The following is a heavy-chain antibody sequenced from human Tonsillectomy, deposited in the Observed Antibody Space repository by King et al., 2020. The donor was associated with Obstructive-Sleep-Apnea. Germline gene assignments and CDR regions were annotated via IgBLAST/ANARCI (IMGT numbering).Heavy chain of an antibody. CDR2: IITSSIYL. Sequence: VQLVESGGGLVKPGGSLRLSCAASGFTFNSYTINWVRQAPGKGLEGGSSIITSSIYLYYPDSVKGRFTISSDNAKNSLYRQSHSLRDEDTAVYYCAGSGSYFDYYYYGMDVWGQGTTVTVSS. CDR1: GFTFNSYT. CDR3: AGSGSYFDYYYYGMDV. D-gene: IGHD1-26*01. J-gene: IGHJ6*02. V-gene: IGHV3-21*01.